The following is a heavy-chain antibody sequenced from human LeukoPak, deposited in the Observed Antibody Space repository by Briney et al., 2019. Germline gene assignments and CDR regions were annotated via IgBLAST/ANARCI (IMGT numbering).Heavy chain of an antibody. Sequence: GASVKVSCKASGYTFTIYYMHWVRQAPGQGLEWMGIINPSGGSSRYAQKFQGRVTMTSDTSTSTLYMELSSLRSEDTAVYYCARGGGGDSAAPFDYWGQGTLVTVSS. V-gene: IGHV1-46*01. J-gene: IGHJ4*02. CDR1: GYTFTIYY. CDR2: INPSGGSS. D-gene: IGHD2-21*02. CDR3: ARGGGGDSAAPFDY.